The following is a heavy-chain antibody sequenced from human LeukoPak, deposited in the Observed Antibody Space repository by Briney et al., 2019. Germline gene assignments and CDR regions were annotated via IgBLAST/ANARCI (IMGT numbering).Heavy chain of an antibody. CDR2: IYPGDSDT. CDR3: ARRGGWPHYYYYYGMDV. Sequence: GESLKISCKGSGYSFTSYWIGWVRQMPGKGLEWMGIIYPGDSDTRYSPSFQGQVTISADKSISTAYLQWSSLKASDTAMYYCARRGGWPHYYYYYGMDVWGQGTTVTVSS. J-gene: IGHJ6*02. CDR1: GYSFTSYW. D-gene: IGHD6-19*01. V-gene: IGHV5-51*01.